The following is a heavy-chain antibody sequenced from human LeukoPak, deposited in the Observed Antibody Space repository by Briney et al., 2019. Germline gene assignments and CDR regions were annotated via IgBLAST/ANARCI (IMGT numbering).Heavy chain of an antibody. CDR1: GGTFSSYA. CDR3: ARFGSSWFYYYYYMDV. CDR2: IIPIFGTA. D-gene: IGHD6-13*01. Sequence: SVKVSCKASGGTFSSYAISWVRQAPGQGLEWMGRIIPIFGTANYAQKFQGRVTITTDESTSTAYMELSSLRSEDTAVYYCARFGSSWFYYYYYMDVWGKGTTVTVSS. V-gene: IGHV1-69*05. J-gene: IGHJ6*03.